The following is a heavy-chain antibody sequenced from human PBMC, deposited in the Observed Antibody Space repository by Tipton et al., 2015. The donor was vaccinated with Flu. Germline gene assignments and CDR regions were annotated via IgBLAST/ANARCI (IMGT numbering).Heavy chain of an antibody. CDR1: GFTFDSYA. CDR3: AKNNGPRSYKYGMDV. Sequence: SLRLSCAASGFTFDSYAMHWVRQAPGKGLEWVSGISWNSDIDYADSVKGRITISRDNARNSLYLQMNSLRVEDTAFYYCAKNNGPRSYKYGMDVWGQWTKVTDSS. D-gene: IGHD1-14*01. J-gene: IGHJ6*02. CDR2: ISWNSDI. V-gene: IGHV3-9*01.